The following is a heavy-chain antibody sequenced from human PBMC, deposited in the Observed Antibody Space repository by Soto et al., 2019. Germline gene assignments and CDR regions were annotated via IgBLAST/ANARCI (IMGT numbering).Heavy chain of an antibody. CDR2: IYYSGTT. V-gene: IGHV4-31*03. CDR1: GGSVSSGGYS. Sequence: QVQLQESGPGLVKPSQTLSLTCTVSGGSVSSGGYSWSWLRQHPGTGVEWIGYIYYSGTTYFNPSIQSRASLSVDTSKNEFSLTLTSVTAADTAVYYCARRALPQCINGVCYKDGFWDYWGQGALVTVSS. CDR3: ARRALPQCINGVCYKDGFWDY. J-gene: IGHJ4*02. D-gene: IGHD2-8*01.